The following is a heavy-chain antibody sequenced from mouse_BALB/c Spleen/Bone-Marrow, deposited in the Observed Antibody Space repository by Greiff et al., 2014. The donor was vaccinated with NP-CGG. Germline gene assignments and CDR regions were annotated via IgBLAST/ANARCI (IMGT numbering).Heavy chain of an antibody. CDR3: AREEVRRLAWFAY. V-gene: IGHV1-77*01. CDR1: GYTFTDYY. CDR2: IYPGSGNT. Sequence: VKLVESGAELARPGASVKLSCKASGYTFTDYYMNWVKQRTGQGLEWIGEIYPGSGNTYYNEKFRGKATLTADKSSSTVYMQLSSLTSEDSAVYFCAREEVRRLAWFAYWGQGTLVTVSA. J-gene: IGHJ3*01.